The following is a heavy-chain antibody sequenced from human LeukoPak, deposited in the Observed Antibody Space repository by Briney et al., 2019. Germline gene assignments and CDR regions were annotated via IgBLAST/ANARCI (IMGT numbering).Heavy chain of an antibody. J-gene: IGHJ4*02. CDR1: GGSISSYY. V-gene: IGHV4-59*12. D-gene: IGHD3-10*01. Sequence: PSETLSLTCTVSGGSISSYYWSWIRQPPGKGLEWIGYIYYNGSTNYNPSLKSRVTISVDTSKNQFSLKLSSVTAADTAVYYCARAMSGVRGVITRYWGQGTLVTVSS. CDR2: IYYNGST. CDR3: ARAMSGVRGVITRY.